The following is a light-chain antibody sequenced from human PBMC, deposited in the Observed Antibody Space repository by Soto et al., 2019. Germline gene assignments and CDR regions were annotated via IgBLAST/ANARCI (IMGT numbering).Light chain of an antibody. CDR2: GAS. Sequence: EIVLTQSPGTLSLSPGERATLSCRASQSVSNRYLAWYQQKPGQAPRLLMSGASTRATGIPDRFSGSGSGTDFTLTISRLEPEDFAVYYCQQYGSSGTFGQGTKVDI. CDR1: QSVSNRY. V-gene: IGKV3-20*01. CDR3: QQYGSSGT. J-gene: IGKJ1*01.